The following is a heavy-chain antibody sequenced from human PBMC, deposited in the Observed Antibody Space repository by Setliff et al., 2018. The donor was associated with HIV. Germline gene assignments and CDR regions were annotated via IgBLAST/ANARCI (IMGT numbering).Heavy chain of an antibody. Sequence: SETLSLTCAVYGGSFSVYYWSWIRQPPGKGLEWIGEISHSGSTNYNPSLKSRVTISVDTSKKQVSLKLRSVTAADTAVYLCATSVLDSSGHSHKALNIW. CDR3: ATSVLDSSGHSHKALNI. J-gene: IGHJ3*02. D-gene: IGHD3-22*01. CDR2: ISHSGST. CDR1: GGSFSVYY. V-gene: IGHV4-34*01.